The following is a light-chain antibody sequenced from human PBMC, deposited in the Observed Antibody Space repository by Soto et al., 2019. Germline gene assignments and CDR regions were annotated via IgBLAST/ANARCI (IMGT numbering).Light chain of an antibody. CDR1: QIVTSRY. CDR3: QQYGRSPLT. J-gene: IGKJ4*01. V-gene: IGKV3-20*01. CDR2: GAS. Sequence: VVLTQSPGTLSLSPGQRATLSCRASQIVTSRYLAWYQQKPGQAPRLLIYGASSRATGIPDRFSGSGSGTDFTLTISRLEPEDFAVYYCQQYGRSPLTFGGGTKVEIK.